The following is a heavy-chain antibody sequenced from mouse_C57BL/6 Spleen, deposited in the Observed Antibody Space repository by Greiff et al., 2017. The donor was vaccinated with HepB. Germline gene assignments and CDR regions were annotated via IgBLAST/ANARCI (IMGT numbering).Heavy chain of an antibody. CDR3: ARALDSSGYVDAY. CDR2: IYPRSGNT. D-gene: IGHD3-2*02. CDR1: GYTFTSYG. Sequence: QVQLQQSGAELARPGASVKLSCKASGYTFTSYGISWVKQRTGQGLEWIGEIYPRSGNTYYNEKFKGKATLTADKSSSTAYMELRSLTSEDSAVYFCARALDSSGYVDAYWGQGTLVTVSA. V-gene: IGHV1-81*01. J-gene: IGHJ3*01.